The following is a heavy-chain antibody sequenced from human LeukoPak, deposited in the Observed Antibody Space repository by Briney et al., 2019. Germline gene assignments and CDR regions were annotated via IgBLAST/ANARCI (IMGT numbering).Heavy chain of an antibody. Sequence: GGALRLSCAASGFTFSSYSMNWVRQAPGKGLEGVSYISSSRRTIYYADSVKGRFTISRDNAKNSPYLQMNSLSAEDTAVYYCARDGEKRAAAGSLFDYWGQGTLVTVSS. CDR1: GFTFSSYS. J-gene: IGHJ4*02. CDR2: ISSSRRTI. CDR3: ARDGEKRAAAGSLFDY. D-gene: IGHD6-13*01. V-gene: IGHV3-48*04.